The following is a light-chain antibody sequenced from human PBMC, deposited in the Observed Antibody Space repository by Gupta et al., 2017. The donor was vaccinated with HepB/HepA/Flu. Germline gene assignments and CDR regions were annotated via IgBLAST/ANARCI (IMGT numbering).Light chain of an antibody. J-gene: IGLJ2*01. CDR1: SSTIGAGYD. CDR3: QSYDSSRSGFV. CDR2: GNS. V-gene: IGLV1-40*01. Sequence: VPISCTGSSSTIGAGYDVHWYQHLPGTAPNLLIYGNSTRPSGVPARFSGSKSGTSASLAITGLQAEDEADYYCQSYDSSRSGFVFGGGTKLTVL.